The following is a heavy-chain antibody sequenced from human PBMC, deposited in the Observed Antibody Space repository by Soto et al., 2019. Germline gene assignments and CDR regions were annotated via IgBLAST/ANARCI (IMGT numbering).Heavy chain of an antibody. Sequence: ASVKVSCKASGYTSTYYGISWVRQAPGQGLEWMGWISAYNGNTDYAQNLQGRVTMTTDTSTSTVYMELRSLTFDDTAVYYCARGGHKFLPPYNWFDPWGQGTLVTVSS. D-gene: IGHD2-21*01. CDR3: ARGGHKFLPPYNWFDP. CDR1: GYTSTYYG. J-gene: IGHJ5*02. CDR2: ISAYNGNT. V-gene: IGHV1-18*01.